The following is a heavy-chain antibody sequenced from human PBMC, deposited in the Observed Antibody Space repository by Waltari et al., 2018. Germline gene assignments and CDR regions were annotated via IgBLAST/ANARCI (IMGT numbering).Heavy chain of an antibody. CDR2: IIPIFGTA. D-gene: IGHD1-7*01. Sequence: QVQLVQSGAEVKKPGSSVKVSCKASGGTFSSYAISWVRQAPGQGLEWMGRIIPIFGTANYAQKFQGRVTITADKSTSTAYMELSSLRSEDTAVYYCASSITGTKHYYYYYGMDVWGQGTTVTVSS. J-gene: IGHJ6*02. V-gene: IGHV1-69*08. CDR1: GGTFSSYA. CDR3: ASSITGTKHYYYYYGMDV.